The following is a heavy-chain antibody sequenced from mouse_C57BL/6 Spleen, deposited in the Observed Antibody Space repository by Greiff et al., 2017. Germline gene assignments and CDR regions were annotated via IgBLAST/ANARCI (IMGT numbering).Heavy chain of an antibody. V-gene: IGHV1-64*01. CDR2: IHPNSGST. CDR1: GYTFTSYW. D-gene: IGHD2-3*01. J-gene: IGHJ3*01. CDR3: ARLGDGYYSPFAY. Sequence: QVQLQQSGAELVKPGASVKLSCKASGYTFTSYWMHWVKQRPGQGLEWIGMIHPNSGSTNYNEKFKSKATLTVDKSSSTAYMQLSSLTSEDSAVYYCARLGDGYYSPFAYWGQGTLVTVSA.